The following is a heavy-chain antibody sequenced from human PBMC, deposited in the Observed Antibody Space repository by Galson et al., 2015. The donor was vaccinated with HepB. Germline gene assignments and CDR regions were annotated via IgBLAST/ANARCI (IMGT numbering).Heavy chain of an antibody. J-gene: IGHJ4*02. V-gene: IGHV3-11*04. CDR2: ISSSGSTI. CDR3: AKGPRGNYDILTGDIQPYFDY. D-gene: IGHD3-9*01. Sequence: SLRLSCAASGFTFSDYYMSWIRQAPGKGLEWVSYISSSGSTIYYADSVKGRFTISRDNAKNSLYLQMNSLRAEDTAVYYCAKGPRGNYDILTGDIQPYFDYWGQATLVTVSS. CDR1: GFTFSDYY.